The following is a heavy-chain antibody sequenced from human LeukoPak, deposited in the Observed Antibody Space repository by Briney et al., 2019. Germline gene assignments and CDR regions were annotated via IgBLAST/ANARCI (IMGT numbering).Heavy chain of an antibody. CDR1: GVSIGSYY. CDR2: IYYSGST. CDR3: ARDRSDGSGYYGYYFDY. D-gene: IGHD3-22*01. J-gene: IGHJ4*02. V-gene: IGHV4-59*01. Sequence: PSETLSLTCIVSGVSIGSYYWSWIRQPPGKGLEWIGHIYYSGSTDYNPSLRSRVTISVDTSKNQFSLRLRSVTAADTAVYYCARDRSDGSGYYGYYFDYWGQGTLVSVSS.